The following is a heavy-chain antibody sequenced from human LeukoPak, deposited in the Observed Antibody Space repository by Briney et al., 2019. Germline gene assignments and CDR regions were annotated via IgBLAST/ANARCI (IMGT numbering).Heavy chain of an antibody. V-gene: IGHV3-23*01. Sequence: GGSLRLSCAASGFTFSSYGMSWVRQAPGKGLEWVSAISGSGGSTYYADSVKGRFTISRDNSKNTLYLQMNSLRAEDTAVYYCAKGTNDYVWGSYRYYTYWGQGTLVTVSS. CDR1: GFTFSSYG. CDR2: ISGSGGST. D-gene: IGHD3-16*02. CDR3: AKGTNDYVWGSYRYYTY. J-gene: IGHJ4*02.